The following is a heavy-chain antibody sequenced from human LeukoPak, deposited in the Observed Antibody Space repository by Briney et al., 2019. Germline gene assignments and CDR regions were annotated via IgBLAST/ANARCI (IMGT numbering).Heavy chain of an antibody. V-gene: IGHV3-43*02. CDR2: ISGDGVST. Sequence: QPGGSLRLSCAAAGFTFDDYAMHWVRQAPGKGLEWVSLISGDGVSTYYADSVEGRFTISRDNSKNTLYLQMNSLRAEDTAVYYCAKDRPYCSSGGSCYSFGYYFDYWGQGTLVTVSS. CDR1: GFTFDDYA. D-gene: IGHD2-15*01. CDR3: AKDRPYCSSGGSCYSFGYYFDY. J-gene: IGHJ4*02.